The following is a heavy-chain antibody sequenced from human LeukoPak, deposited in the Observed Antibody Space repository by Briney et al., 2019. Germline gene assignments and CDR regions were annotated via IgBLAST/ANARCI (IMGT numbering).Heavy chain of an antibody. CDR2: IKQDGSKK. V-gene: IGHV3-7*03. CDR1: GFTFSSYW. Sequence: PGGSLRLSCAASGFTFSSYWMSWVRQAPGKGLEWVGNIKQDGSKKYYVDSLKDRFTISRDNAKNLLYLQMNSLRAEDTAVYYCARAASYKFDPWGQGTLVTVSS. J-gene: IGHJ5*02. CDR3: ARAASYKFDP. D-gene: IGHD3-10*01.